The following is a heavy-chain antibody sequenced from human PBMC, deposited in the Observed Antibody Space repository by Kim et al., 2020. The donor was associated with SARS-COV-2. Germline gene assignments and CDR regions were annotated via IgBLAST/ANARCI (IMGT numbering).Heavy chain of an antibody. Sequence: GGSLRLSCAASGFTFSSYAMHWVRQAPGKGLEWVAVISYDGSNKYYADSVKGRFTISRDNSKNTLYLQMNSLRAEDTAVYYCARDLAKLRYFDPVSGGMDVWGQGTTVTVSS. CDR2: ISYDGSNK. J-gene: IGHJ6*02. CDR1: GFTFSSYA. V-gene: IGHV3-30-3*01. D-gene: IGHD3-9*01. CDR3: ARDLAKLRYFDPVSGGMDV.